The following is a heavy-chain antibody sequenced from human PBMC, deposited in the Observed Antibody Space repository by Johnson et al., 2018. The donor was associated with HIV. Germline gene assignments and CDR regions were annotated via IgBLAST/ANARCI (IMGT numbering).Heavy chain of an antibody. J-gene: IGHJ3*02. CDR1: RFSVSSNY. V-gene: IGHV3-66*03. Sequence: VQLVESGGGLIQPGGSLRLSCAASRFSVSSNYMTWVRQAPGKGLEWVSVIYSGGSTYYADSVRGRFTISRDNSKNTLYLQMNSLRAEDTAVYYCAKDHAHRRGYSSSNIWGQGTMVTVSS. CDR3: AKDHAHRRGYSSSNI. D-gene: IGHD3-22*01. CDR2: IYSGGST.